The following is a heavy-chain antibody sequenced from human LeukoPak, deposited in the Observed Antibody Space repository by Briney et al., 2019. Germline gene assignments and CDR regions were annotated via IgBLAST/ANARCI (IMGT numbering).Heavy chain of an antibody. J-gene: IGHJ3*02. CDR3: ARAVKHEIIVGATDAFDI. D-gene: IGHD1-26*01. CDR1: GFTFSSYS. Sequence: GGSLRLSCAASGFTFSSYSMNWVRQGQGKGLELVSSISSSSSYRYYADSVKGRFTISRDNAKNSLYLQMMSLGAAETAACYFARAVKHEIIVGATDAFDIWGQGTMVTVSS. CDR2: ISSSSSYR. V-gene: IGHV3-21*01.